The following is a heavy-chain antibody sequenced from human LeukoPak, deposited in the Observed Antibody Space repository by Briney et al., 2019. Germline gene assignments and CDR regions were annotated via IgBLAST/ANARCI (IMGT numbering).Heavy chain of an antibody. D-gene: IGHD2/OR15-2a*01. Sequence: VSVNVSCEVSGYRFPGYYVHWVRQAHGQGLEWMGCINSNSGGKNYAQKFQGRVTIPREKSISTAYMDMSRLRSDDTAVYYCVRCDSSTYVYFDYWGQGTLVTVSS. J-gene: IGHJ4*02. V-gene: IGHV1-2*02. CDR1: GYRFPGYY. CDR2: INSNSGGK. CDR3: VRCDSSTYVYFDY.